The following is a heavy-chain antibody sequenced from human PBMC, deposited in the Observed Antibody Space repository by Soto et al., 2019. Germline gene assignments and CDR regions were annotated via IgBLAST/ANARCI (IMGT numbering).Heavy chain of an antibody. V-gene: IGHV3-30-3*01. CDR2: ISYDGSNN. CDR3: VRENAPTSDPDY. CDR1: GFTFSSYA. Sequence: QVQLVESGGGVVQPGRSLRLSCAASGFTFSSYAMHWVRQAPGKGLESVAVISYDGSNNYYADSGKGRFTISRDNSKNTLDPQMNSHRAEDTDVYDCVRENAPTSDPDYWGQGTLVTVS. J-gene: IGHJ4*02.